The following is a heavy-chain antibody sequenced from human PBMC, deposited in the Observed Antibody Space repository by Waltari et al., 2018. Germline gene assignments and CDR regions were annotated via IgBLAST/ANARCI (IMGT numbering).Heavy chain of an antibody. D-gene: IGHD3-16*01. CDR1: GGSSSGYY. V-gene: IGHV4-34*01. CDR3: ARGLGVGRNYYYYMDV. J-gene: IGHJ6*03. Sequence: QVQLQQWGAGLLKPSETLSLTCAVYGGSSSGYYWSWIRQPPGKGLEWIGEINHSGSTNYNPSLKSRVTISVDTSKNQFSLKLSSVTAADTAVYYCARGLGVGRNYYYYMDVWGKGTTVTVSS. CDR2: INHSGST.